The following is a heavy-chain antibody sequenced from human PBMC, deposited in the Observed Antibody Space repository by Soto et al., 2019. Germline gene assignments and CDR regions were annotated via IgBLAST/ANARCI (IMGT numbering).Heavy chain of an antibody. CDR3: AIRADYDILTGYYAFDI. CDR1: GGSFSGYY. V-gene: IGHV4-34*01. J-gene: IGHJ3*02. CDR2: INHSGST. Sequence: ETLSLTCAVYGGSFSGYYWSWIRQPPGKGLEWIGEINHSGSTNYNPSLKSRVTISVDTSKNQFSLKLSSVTAADTAVYYCAIRADYDILTGYYAFDIWGQGTMVTVSS. D-gene: IGHD3-9*01.